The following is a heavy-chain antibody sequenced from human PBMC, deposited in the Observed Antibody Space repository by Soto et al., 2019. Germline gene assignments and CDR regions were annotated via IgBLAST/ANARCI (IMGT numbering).Heavy chain of an antibody. J-gene: IGHJ4*02. CDR3: TKNSAYALDY. CDR1: RYSINNNNW. V-gene: IGHV4-4*02. D-gene: IGHD5-12*01. CDR2: LHHGGST. Sequence: XETLSLTCDVSRYSINNNNWWSWVRQPPGGGLEWIGELHHGGSTNYNPSLESRATFSVDISKNQFFLKLSSVTAADTAVYYCTKNSAYALDYCGQGTLVTASS.